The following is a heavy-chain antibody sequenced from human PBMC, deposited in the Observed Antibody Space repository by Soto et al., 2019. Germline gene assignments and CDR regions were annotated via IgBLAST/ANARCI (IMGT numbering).Heavy chain of an antibody. D-gene: IGHD1-7*01. J-gene: IGHJ3*02. CDR2: IYCSGST. V-gene: IGHV4-59*01. Sequence: PSETLSLTCTVSGGSIRSYYWSWIRQPPGKGLEWIGYIYCSGSTNYNPSLKSRVTISVDTSKNQFSLKLSSVTAADTAVYYCARNYGHAFDIWGQGTMVTVSS. CDR3: ARNYGHAFDI. CDR1: GGSIRSYY.